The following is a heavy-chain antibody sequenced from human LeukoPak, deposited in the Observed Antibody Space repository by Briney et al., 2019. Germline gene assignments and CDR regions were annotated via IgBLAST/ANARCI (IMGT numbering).Heavy chain of an antibody. V-gene: IGHV4-39*07. Sequence: PSETLSLTCTVSGGSISSSSYYWVWLRQPPGKGLEWIGTIYYSGSTYYNPSLKSRVTISVDTSKNQFSLKLSSVTAADTAVYYCARLHGDRGYYFDYWGQGTLVTVSP. CDR3: ARLHGDRGYYFDY. J-gene: IGHJ4*02. D-gene: IGHD4-17*01. CDR2: IYYSGST. CDR1: GGSISSSSYY.